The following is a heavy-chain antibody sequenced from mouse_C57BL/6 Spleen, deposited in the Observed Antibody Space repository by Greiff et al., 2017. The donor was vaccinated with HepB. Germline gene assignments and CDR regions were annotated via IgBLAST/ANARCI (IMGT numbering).Heavy chain of an antibody. J-gene: IGHJ2*01. D-gene: IGHD2-4*01. CDR2: IYPGSGST. Sequence: QVQLQQPGAELVKPGASVKMSCKASGYTFTSYWITWVKQRPGQGLEWIGDIYPGSGSTNYNEKFKSKATLTVDTSSSTAYMQLSSLTSEDSAVYYCARPSYDYDGYYFDLGGQGTTHTVSS. CDR3: ARPSYDYDGYYFDL. CDR1: GYTFTSYW. V-gene: IGHV1-55*01.